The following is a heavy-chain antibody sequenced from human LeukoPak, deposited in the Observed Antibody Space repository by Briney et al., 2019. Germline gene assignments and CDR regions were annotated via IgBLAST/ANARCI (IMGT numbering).Heavy chain of an antibody. CDR2: INHSGST. Sequence: SETLSLTCAVYGGPFSGYYWSWIRQPPGKGLEWIGEINHSGSTNYNPSLKSRVTISVDTSKNQFSLRLSSVTAADTAVYYCARARGSTSCFGYWGQGTLVTVSS. V-gene: IGHV4-34*01. CDR1: GGPFSGYY. J-gene: IGHJ4*02. D-gene: IGHD2-2*01. CDR3: ARARGSTSCFGY.